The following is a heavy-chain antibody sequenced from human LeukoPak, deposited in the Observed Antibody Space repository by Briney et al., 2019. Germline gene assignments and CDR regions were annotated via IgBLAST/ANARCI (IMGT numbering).Heavy chain of an antibody. CDR2: ISYDGSNK. J-gene: IGHJ4*02. Sequence: GGSLRLSCAASGFTFSGYPIHWVRQAPGKGLEWVAVISYDGSNKYYADSVKGRFTISRDNSKNTLYLQMNSLRAEDTAVYYCARSYPLDYDFWSGYYSWGQGTLVTVSS. CDR1: GFTFSGYP. V-gene: IGHV3-30-3*01. D-gene: IGHD3-3*01. CDR3: ARSYPLDYDFWSGYYS.